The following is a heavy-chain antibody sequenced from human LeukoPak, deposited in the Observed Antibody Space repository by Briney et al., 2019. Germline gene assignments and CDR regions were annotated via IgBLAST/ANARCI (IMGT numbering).Heavy chain of an antibody. V-gene: IGHV3-53*01. CDR1: GFIFSNYD. CDR3: ARVRSFNSEAGTVDY. CDR2: IYSSGST. Sequence: GGSLRLSCAASGFIFSNYDLSWVRQAPGKGLEWVSVIYSSGSTYYAESVTGRFTISRDNSKNTLYLQMDSLRAEDTAMYYCARVRSFNSEAGTVDYWGQGTLVTVSS. D-gene: IGHD6-19*01. J-gene: IGHJ4*02.